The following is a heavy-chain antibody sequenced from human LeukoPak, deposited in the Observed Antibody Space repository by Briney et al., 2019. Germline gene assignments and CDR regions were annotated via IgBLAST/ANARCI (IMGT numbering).Heavy chain of an antibody. CDR3: ARDRSGGRGGATSLCY. CDR2: IIPIFGTA. J-gene: IGHJ4*02. V-gene: IGHV1-69*01. Sequence: SVKVSCKASGGTFSSYAISWVRQAPGQGLEWMGGIIPIFGTANYAQKFQGRVTITADESTSTAYMELSNLRSEDTAVYYCARDRSGGRGGATSLCYWGQGTLVTVSS. CDR1: GGTFSSYA. D-gene: IGHD5-12*01.